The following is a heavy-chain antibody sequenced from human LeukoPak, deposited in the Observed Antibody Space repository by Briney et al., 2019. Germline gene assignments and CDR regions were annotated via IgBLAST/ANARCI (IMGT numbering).Heavy chain of an antibody. D-gene: IGHD7-27*01. V-gene: IGHV4-39*01. J-gene: IGHJ5*02. CDR3: VRQDWGKGFDP. Sequence: SETLSLTCTVSDGSISSSSYYWGWIRQPPGKGLEWIGSIYYSGSTYYNPSLKSRVTISVDTSKNQFSLKRSSVTAADTAVYYCVRQDWGKGFDPWGQGTLVTVSS. CDR1: DGSISSSSYY. CDR2: IYYSGST.